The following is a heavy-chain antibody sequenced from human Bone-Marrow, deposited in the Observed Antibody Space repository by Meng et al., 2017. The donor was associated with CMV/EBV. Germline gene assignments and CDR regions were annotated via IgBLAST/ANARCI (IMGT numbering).Heavy chain of an antibody. CDR1: GDTFTSYD. Sequence: ASVKVSCKASGDTFTSYDINWVRQATGQGLEWMGWMNPYSGNTGYAQKFQGRVTITRNTSISTAYMELSSLRSEDTAVYYCARGREAEMATIGEYFDYWGQGTLVTVSS. J-gene: IGHJ4*02. D-gene: IGHD5-24*01. CDR2: MNPYSGNT. V-gene: IGHV1-8*03. CDR3: ARGREAEMATIGEYFDY.